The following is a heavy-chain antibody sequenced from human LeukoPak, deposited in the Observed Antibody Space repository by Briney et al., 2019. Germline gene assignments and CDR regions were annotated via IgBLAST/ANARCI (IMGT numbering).Heavy chain of an antibody. Sequence: GASVKVSCKASGYTFTSYDINWVRQATGQGLEWMGWMNPNSGNTGYAQKFQGRVTMTRNTSISTAYMELSSLRSEDTAVYYCATGDNYDYVWGSPAGDYWGQGTLVTVSS. D-gene: IGHD3-16*01. CDR3: ATGDNYDYVWGSPAGDY. J-gene: IGHJ4*02. CDR1: GYTFTSYD. CDR2: MNPNSGNT. V-gene: IGHV1-8*01.